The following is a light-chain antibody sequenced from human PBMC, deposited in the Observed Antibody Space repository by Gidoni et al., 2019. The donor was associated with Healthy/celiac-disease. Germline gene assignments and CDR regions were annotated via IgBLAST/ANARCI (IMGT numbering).Light chain of an antibody. V-gene: IGKV2-28*01. CDR3: MQALQTPLT. J-gene: IGKJ4*01. CDR2: LGS. Sequence: DSVITQSPLFLPVTTGEPASISCTSSQSLLHSNGYNYLDWYLQKPGQSPQLLIYLGSNRASGVPARFSGSGSGTNFTLKISRVEAEDVGVYYCMQALQTPLTFGGGTKVEIK. CDR1: QSLLHSNGYNY.